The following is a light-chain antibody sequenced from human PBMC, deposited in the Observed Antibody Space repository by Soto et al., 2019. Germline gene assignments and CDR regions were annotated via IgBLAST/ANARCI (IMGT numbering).Light chain of an antibody. Sequence: DIQMTKSPSVMSAFLGARVTITGGPSQGISNYLVWFQQKPGKVPKRLIYAASSLESGVPSRFSGSGSGTEFTLTISSLQPEDFATYFCLQHDNFPRTFGQGTKVDIK. J-gene: IGKJ1*01. V-gene: IGKV1-17*03. CDR1: QGISNY. CDR3: LQHDNFPRT. CDR2: AAS.